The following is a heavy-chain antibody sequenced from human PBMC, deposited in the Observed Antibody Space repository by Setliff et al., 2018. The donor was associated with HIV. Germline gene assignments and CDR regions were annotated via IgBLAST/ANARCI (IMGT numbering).Heavy chain of an antibody. CDR1: GYSISSGYY. D-gene: IGHD3-22*01. Sequence: SETLSLTCAVSGYSISSGYYWGWIRQSPGKGLEWIGNIHHSGSTYYNPSLKSRVSISVDKSKNHLSLDLTSVTAADSAVYYCARDFRYDTSGSLTGYGLDVWGQGTTVTVSS. J-gene: IGHJ6*02. CDR2: IHHSGST. CDR3: ARDFRYDTSGSLTGYGLDV. V-gene: IGHV4-38-2*02.